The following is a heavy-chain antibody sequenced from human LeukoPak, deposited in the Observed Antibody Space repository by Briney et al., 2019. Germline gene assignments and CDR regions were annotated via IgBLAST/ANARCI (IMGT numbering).Heavy chain of an antibody. CDR2: IWYDGSNK. CDR3: AKDNRLNDAFDI. J-gene: IGHJ3*02. CDR1: GFTFSSYG. V-gene: IGHV3-33*06. Sequence: PGGSLRLSCAASGFTFSSYGMHWVRQAPGKGLEWVAVIWYDGSNKYYADSVKGRFTISRDNSKNTLYLQVNSLRAEDTAVYYCAKDNRLNDAFDIWGQGTMVTVSS. D-gene: IGHD1-14*01.